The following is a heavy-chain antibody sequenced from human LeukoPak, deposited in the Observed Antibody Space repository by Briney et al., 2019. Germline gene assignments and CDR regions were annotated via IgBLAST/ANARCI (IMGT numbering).Heavy chain of an antibody. D-gene: IGHD3-10*01. CDR3: AREAVPAMVRGVIIGSIWFDP. Sequence: ASVKVSCKASGYTFTDYYIHWVRRAPGQGPEWMGWINPNSGDTSYAQRFQGRVTMTTDTSTSTAYMELRSLRSDDTAVYYCAREAVPAMVRGVIIGSIWFDPWGQGTLVTVSS. CDR1: GYTFTDYY. CDR2: INPNSGDT. V-gene: IGHV1-2*02. J-gene: IGHJ5*02.